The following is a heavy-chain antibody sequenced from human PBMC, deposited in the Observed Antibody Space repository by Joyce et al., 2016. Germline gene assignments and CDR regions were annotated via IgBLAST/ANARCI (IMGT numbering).Heavy chain of an antibody. Sequence: QVQLVESGGGVVQPGRSLRLSCAASGLTLSNYGVHWVRQARGKGGEWVAGISYDGIYKYDADSVKGRFTISRDNSKNTVFLEMNSLRTEDTAVYYCAKILTATYSSGWFLDYWGQGTLVTVSS. V-gene: IGHV3-30*18. CDR3: AKILTATYSSGWFLDY. CDR1: GLTLSNYG. D-gene: IGHD6-25*01. CDR2: ISYDGIYK. J-gene: IGHJ4*02.